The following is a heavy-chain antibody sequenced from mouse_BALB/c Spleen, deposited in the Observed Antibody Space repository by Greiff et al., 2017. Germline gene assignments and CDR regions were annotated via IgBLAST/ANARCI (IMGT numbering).Heavy chain of an antibody. V-gene: IGHV3-6*02. J-gene: IGHJ2*01. Sequence: VQLQQSGPGLVKPSQSLSLTCSVTGYSITSGYYWNWIRQFPGNKLEWMGYISYDGSNNYNPSLKNRISITRDTSKNQFFLKLNSVTTEDTATYYCARNFPFYYDYDGDFDYWGQGTTLTVSS. CDR1: GYSITSGYY. CDR2: ISYDGSN. CDR3: ARNFPFYYDYDGDFDY. D-gene: IGHD2-4*01.